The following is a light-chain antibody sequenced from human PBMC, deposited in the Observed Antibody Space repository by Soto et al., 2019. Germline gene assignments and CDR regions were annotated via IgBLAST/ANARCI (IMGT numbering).Light chain of an antibody. CDR3: QSYDSSLSSVL. J-gene: IGLJ2*01. Sequence: QAVVTQPPSVSGAPGQRVTISCTGSSSNIGAGYDVHWYQQLPGTAPKLLIYGNSNRPSGVPDRFSGSRSVTSASLAITGLQAEDEADYYCQSYDSSLSSVLFGGGTKVTVL. CDR1: SSNIGAGYD. V-gene: IGLV1-40*01. CDR2: GNS.